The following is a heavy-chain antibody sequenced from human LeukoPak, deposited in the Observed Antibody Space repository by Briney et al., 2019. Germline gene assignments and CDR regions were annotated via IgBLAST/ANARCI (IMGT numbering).Heavy chain of an antibody. Sequence: SETLSLTCTVSGDSISSGGYFWVWIRQPPGKGLEWIGSIYYSGSTYYNPSLKSRVTISVDTSKNQFSLKLSSVTAADTAVYYCARALSDLDIVVVVAATHSFFDYWGQGTLVTVSS. D-gene: IGHD2-15*01. CDR3: ARALSDLDIVVVVAATHSFFDY. CDR2: IYYSGST. V-gene: IGHV4-39*07. CDR1: GDSISSGGYF. J-gene: IGHJ4*02.